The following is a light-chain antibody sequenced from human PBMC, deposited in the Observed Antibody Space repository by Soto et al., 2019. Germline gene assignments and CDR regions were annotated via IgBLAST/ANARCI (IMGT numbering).Light chain of an antibody. CDR3: QQYGSSPGT. V-gene: IGKV3-20*01. CDR1: QSVSSSY. Sequence: EIGLTQSPGALSLSPGERATLSCRASQSVSSSYLAWYQQKTGQAPRLLIYGASSGATVIPERFSGSGSETGCTRTISRLEPKDCAESYCQQYGSSPGTFGQGTKLDIK. J-gene: IGKJ2*02. CDR2: GAS.